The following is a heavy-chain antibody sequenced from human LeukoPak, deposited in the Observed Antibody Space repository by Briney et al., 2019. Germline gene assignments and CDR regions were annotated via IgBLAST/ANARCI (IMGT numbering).Heavy chain of an antibody. CDR2: ISYDGSNK. V-gene: IGHV3-30*18. J-gene: IGHJ4*02. CDR3: AKDRRSWHEIDY. Sequence: GGSLRLSCAASGFTFSSYGMHWVRQAPGKGLEWVAVISYDGSNKYYADSVEGRFTISRDNSKNTLYLQMNSLRAEDTAVYYCAKDRRSWHEIDYWGQGTLVTVSS. D-gene: IGHD6-13*01. CDR1: GFTFSSYG.